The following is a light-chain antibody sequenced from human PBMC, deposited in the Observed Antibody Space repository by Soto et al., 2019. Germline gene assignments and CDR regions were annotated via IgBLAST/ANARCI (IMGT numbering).Light chain of an antibody. CDR2: GAS. Sequence: EIVLTQSPGTLSLSPGERATLSCRASQSVISNYLAWYQQKPGQAPRLLISGASTRATGIPDRFSGSGSGTDFTLSISRLEPEDSAVYYCQQYGTSLYTFGQGTKLEIK. CDR1: QSVISNY. V-gene: IGKV3-20*01. CDR3: QQYGTSLYT. J-gene: IGKJ2*01.